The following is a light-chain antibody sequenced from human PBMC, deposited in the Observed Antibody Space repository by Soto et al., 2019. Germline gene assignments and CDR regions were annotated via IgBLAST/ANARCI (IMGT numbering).Light chain of an antibody. CDR1: HDISNY. CDR2: DAS. V-gene: IGKV1-33*01. J-gene: IGKJ4*01. Sequence: DIQMTQSPSSLSASVGDRVTITCQASHDISNYLNWYQQKPGQAPNLLIHDASRLQEGVPSRFSGSGSGTDFILTITSLQHADVATYYCQQYDNLPLTFGGGTKVEI. CDR3: QQYDNLPLT.